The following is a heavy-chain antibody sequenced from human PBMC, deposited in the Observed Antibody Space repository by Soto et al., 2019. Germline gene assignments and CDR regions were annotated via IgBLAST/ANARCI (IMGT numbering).Heavy chain of an antibody. J-gene: IGHJ4*02. D-gene: IGHD3-22*01. CDR2: INPNSGGT. Sequence: ASVKVSCKASGYTFTGYYMHWVRQAPGQGLEWMGWINPNSGGTNYAQKFQGWVTMTRDTSISTAYMELSRLRSDDTAVYYCAREACYDSSGYPRFAYFDYWGQGTLVTVSS. CDR1: GYTFTGYY. CDR3: AREACYDSSGYPRFAYFDY. V-gene: IGHV1-2*04.